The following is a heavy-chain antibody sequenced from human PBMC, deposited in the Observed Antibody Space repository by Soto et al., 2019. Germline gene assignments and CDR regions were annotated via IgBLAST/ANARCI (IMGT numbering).Heavy chain of an antibody. Sequence: QVQLVQSGAEVKKPGASVKVSCKASGYTFTGYYMHWVRQAPGQGLEWMGWINPNSGGSNYAQKCQGRVPMTRDTSISPGWMELRRLRSGATAVYYCARDPMSGAGGSGSWYPQDVWGQGTTVTVSS. V-gene: IGHV1-2*02. D-gene: IGHD3-10*01. CDR1: GYTFTGYY. CDR2: INPNSGGS. J-gene: IGHJ6*02. CDR3: ARDPMSGAGGSGSWYPQDV.